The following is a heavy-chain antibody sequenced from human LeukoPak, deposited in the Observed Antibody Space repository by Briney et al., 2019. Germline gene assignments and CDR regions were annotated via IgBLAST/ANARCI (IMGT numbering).Heavy chain of an antibody. Sequence: ASVKVSCKASGYTFSGYFMHWVRQAPGQGLEWMGWVNPNSGGTNYARNFQGRVTMTRDTSISSAYMELSRLRSDDTAVYYCASAVSYYYYYAMDVWGQGTTVTVSS. CDR2: VNPNSGGT. J-gene: IGHJ6*02. CDR3: ASAVSYYYYYAMDV. CDR1: GYTFSGYF. D-gene: IGHD6-19*01. V-gene: IGHV1-2*02.